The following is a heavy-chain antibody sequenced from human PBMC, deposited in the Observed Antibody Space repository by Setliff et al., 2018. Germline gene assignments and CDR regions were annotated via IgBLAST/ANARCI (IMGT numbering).Heavy chain of an antibody. CDR1: GFTVSAND. J-gene: IGHJ5*02. Sequence: PGGSLRLSCAASGFTVSANDMSWVRQAPGKGLEWLASINPHASEKYYADSVRGRFTISRDNSKNTLFLQLNSLRPEDTAVYYCATDNTLFGVVITGSWFDPWGQGTLVTVSS. D-gene: IGHD3-3*01. CDR2: INPHASEK. V-gene: IGHV3-7*01. CDR3: ATDNTLFGVVITGSWFDP.